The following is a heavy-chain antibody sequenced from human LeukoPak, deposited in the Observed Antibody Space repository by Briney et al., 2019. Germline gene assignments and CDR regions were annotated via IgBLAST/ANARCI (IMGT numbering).Heavy chain of an antibody. CDR3: AKDQTWGIAVAGTKEDWFDP. Sequence: PGGSLRLSCAASGFTFSTYAMNWVRQAPGKGLEWVAVISYDGRQNYYADSVKGRFTISRDNSTNTLYLQMNSLRAEDTAVYYCAKDQTWGIAVAGTKEDWFDPWGQGTLVTVSS. J-gene: IGHJ5*02. CDR2: ISYDGRQN. D-gene: IGHD6-19*01. CDR1: GFTFSTYA. V-gene: IGHV3-30*04.